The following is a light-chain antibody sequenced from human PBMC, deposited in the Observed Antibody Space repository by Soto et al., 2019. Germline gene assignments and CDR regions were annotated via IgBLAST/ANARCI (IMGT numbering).Light chain of an antibody. J-gene: IGKJ4*01. V-gene: IGKV2-30*01. CDR1: QSLVYSDGNTY. CDR3: TQGTHWPRLL. CDR2: QVS. Sequence: DVVMTQSPLSLPVTLGQPASISCRSSQSLVYSDGNTYLNWFQQRPGQSPRRLIYQVSNRDSGGPVRFSGRGSDADSNLKISGGGVEDVGVYYCTQGTHWPRLLFGGGPKEELK.